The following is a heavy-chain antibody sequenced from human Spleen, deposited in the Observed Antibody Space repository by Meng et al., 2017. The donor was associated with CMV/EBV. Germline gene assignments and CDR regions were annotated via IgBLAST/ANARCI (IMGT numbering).Heavy chain of an antibody. CDR1: GFTFSSYS. Sequence: GESLKISCAASGFTFSSYSMNWVRQAPGKGLEWVSSISSSSSYIYYADSVKGRFTISRDNAKNSLYLQMNSLRAEDTAVYYRARDEGAKDAVDYWGQGTLVTVSS. J-gene: IGHJ4*02. CDR3: ARDEGAKDAVDY. D-gene: IGHD1-26*01. CDR2: ISSSSSYI. V-gene: IGHV3-21*01.